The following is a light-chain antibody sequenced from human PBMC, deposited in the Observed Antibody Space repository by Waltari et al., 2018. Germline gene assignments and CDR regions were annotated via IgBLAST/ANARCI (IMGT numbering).Light chain of an antibody. CDR1: QTLNNN. J-gene: IGKJ1*01. CDR3: QQSHALPPWT. CDR2: GAS. V-gene: IGKV3-15*01. Sequence: EIVVTQSPATLSVSPGDRAILTCRTSQTLNNNLAWFQQKPGQSPRRLIYGASARASGVPARFSGSGSGTEFTLTITSLQSEDFAVYYCQQSHALPPWTFGQGTRV.